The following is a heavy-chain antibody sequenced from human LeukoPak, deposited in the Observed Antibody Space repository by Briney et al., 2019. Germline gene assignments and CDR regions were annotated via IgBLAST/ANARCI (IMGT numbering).Heavy chain of an antibody. CDR3: TRDLTGGLYFDY. V-gene: IGHV4-59*01. CDR2: IYYSGIT. J-gene: IGHJ4*02. CDR1: GGSFSGYY. Sequence: SETLSLTCAVYGGSFSGYYWSWIRQPPGKGLEWIGSIYYSGITNYNPSLKSRVSISVDISKNQFSLRLSSVTAADTAIYYCTRDLTGGLYFDYWGQGILVTVSS. D-gene: IGHD7-27*01.